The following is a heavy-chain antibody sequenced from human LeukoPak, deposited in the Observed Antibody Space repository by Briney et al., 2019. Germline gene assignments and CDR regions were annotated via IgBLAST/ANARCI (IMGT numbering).Heavy chain of an antibody. CDR1: SGSITTYY. D-gene: IGHD1-26*01. V-gene: IGHV4-59*01. CDR2: IYYSGTS. CDR3: VRSGGSYSPVDY. J-gene: IGHJ4*02. Sequence: PSETLSLTCSVSSGSITTYYWSWIRQPPGKGLEWIGYIYYSGTSKYNPSLKSRVTISVDTSKNQFSLKLTSVTAADTAVYYCVRSGGSYSPVDYWGQGTLVTVSS.